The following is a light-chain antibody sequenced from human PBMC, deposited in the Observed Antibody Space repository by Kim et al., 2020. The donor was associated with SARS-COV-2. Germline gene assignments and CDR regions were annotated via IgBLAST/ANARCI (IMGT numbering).Light chain of an antibody. CDR3: QQYNTWPPLT. V-gene: IGKV3-15*01. CDR2: GAS. J-gene: IGKJ4*01. CDR1: ESVNSN. Sequence: EVVLTQSPATLSVSPGERATLSCRASESVNSNLAWYQQIPGQAPRLLIFGASTRATGIPARFTGSGSGTEFILTISSLQSEDFAVYYCQQYNTWPPLTFGGGTKVDIK.